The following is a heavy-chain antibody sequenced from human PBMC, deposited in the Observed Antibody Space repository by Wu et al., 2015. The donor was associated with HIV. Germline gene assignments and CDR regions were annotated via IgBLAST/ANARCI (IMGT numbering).Heavy chain of an antibody. J-gene: IGHJ1*01. D-gene: IGHD3-3*01. V-gene: IGHV1-69*12. CDR2: IIPIFGTA. CDR1: GGTFSSYA. CDR3: ASGSYYDFWSGYHAEYFQH. Sequence: QVQLVQFGAEVKKPGSSVKVSCKASGGTFSSYAISWVRQAPGQGLEWMGGIIPIFGTANYAQKFQGRVTITADEPTSTAYMELSSLRSEDTAVYYCASGSYYDFWSGYHAEYFQHWGQGTLVTVSS.